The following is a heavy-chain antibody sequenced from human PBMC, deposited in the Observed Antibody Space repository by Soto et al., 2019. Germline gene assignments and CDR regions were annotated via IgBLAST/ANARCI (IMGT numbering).Heavy chain of an antibody. CDR1: GFTFSSYA. CDR3: AKYYGGNSYFDD. V-gene: IGHV3-23*01. CDR2: ISGSGGST. J-gene: IGHJ4*02. Sequence: GGSLRLSCTASGFTFSSYAMSWVRQAPGKGLEWVSAISGSGGSTYYADSVKGRFTISRDNSKNTLYLQMNSLRAEDTAVYYCAKYYGGNSYFDDWGQGTLVTVSS. D-gene: IGHD3-3*01.